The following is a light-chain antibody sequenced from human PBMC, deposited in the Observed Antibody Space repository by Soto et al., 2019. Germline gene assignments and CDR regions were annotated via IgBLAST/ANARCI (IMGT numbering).Light chain of an antibody. J-gene: IGKJ4*01. V-gene: IGKV1-9*01. Sequence: DIQLTQSPSFVSASIGDRVTITCRASQDIDNFLAWYQQRPGRAPKLLISRISTLQSEVPSRFSGSGSGTEFTLTISSLQPEDFATYYCQQVKTYPLPSGGGTKVEIE. CDR1: QDIDNF. CDR3: QQVKTYPLP. CDR2: RIS.